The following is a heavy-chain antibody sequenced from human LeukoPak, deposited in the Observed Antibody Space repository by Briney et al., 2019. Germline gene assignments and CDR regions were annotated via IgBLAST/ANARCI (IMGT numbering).Heavy chain of an antibody. J-gene: IGHJ5*02. D-gene: IGHD3-22*01. Sequence: GGSLRLSCAASGFTFSSYSMNWVRQAPGKGLEWVSSISSSSSYIYYADSVKGRFTISRDNAKNSLYLQMNSLRAEDTAVYYCARDPDSSGYYHNWFDPWGQGTLVTVSS. V-gene: IGHV3-21*01. CDR3: ARDPDSSGYYHNWFDP. CDR2: ISSSSSYI. CDR1: GFTFSSYS.